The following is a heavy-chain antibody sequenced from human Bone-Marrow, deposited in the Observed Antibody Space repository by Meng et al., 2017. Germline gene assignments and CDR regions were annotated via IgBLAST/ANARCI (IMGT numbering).Heavy chain of an antibody. D-gene: IGHD3-10*01. CDR2: VTGSGAST. CDR3: AKMRITMVRGVVLYYYGMDV. CDR1: EFIFSNYA. Sequence: GESLKISCAASEFIFSNYAMSWVRQAPGKGLEWVSVVTGSGASTYYADSVKGRFTISRDNSKNTLYLQMNSLRAEDTAVYYCAKMRITMVRGVVLYYYGMDVWGQGTTVTVSS. J-gene: IGHJ6*02. V-gene: IGHV3-23*01.